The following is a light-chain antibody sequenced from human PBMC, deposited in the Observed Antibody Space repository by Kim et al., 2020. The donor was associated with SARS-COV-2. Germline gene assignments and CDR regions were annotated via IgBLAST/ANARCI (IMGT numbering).Light chain of an antibody. CDR1: SSNIGSNV. V-gene: IGLV1-44*01. CDR3: AAWDDDLNGWV. Sequence: QSVLTQPPSASGTPGQKVTISCSGSSSNIGSNVVNWYQHLPGTATKVVIHTNNQRPSGVPDRFSGSKSGTSASLAISGLQSEDEAHYFCAAWDDDLNGWVFGGGTQLTVL. J-gene: IGLJ3*02. CDR2: TNN.